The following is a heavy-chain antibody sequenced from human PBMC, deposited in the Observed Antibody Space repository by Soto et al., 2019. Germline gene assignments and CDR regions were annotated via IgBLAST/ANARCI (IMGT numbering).Heavy chain of an antibody. J-gene: IGHJ6*02. CDR1: GGALRSYS. D-gene: IGHD5-18*01. CDR2: IIPIFGTA. Sequence: GAPVKASCKASGGALRSYSISWGRQAPRKRLEWVGGIIPIFGTANYAQKFQGRVTITADESTSTAYVGLSSLRSEDTAVYYCASWAIAPVDTAMVTNSYYGMDVWGQGTTVTSP. CDR3: ASWAIAPVDTAMVTNSYYGMDV. V-gene: IGHV1-69*13.